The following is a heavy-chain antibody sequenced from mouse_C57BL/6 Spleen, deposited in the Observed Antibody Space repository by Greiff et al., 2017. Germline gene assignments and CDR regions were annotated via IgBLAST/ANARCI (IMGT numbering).Heavy chain of an antibody. CDR3: ARHRGSNTWFAY. Sequence: EVQLVESGGDLVKPGGSLKLSCAASGFTFSSYGMSWVRQTPDKRLEWVATISSGGSYTYYPDSVKGRFTISRDNAKNTLYLQMSSLKSEDTAMYYCARHRGSNTWFAYGGQGTLVSVS. J-gene: IGHJ3*01. V-gene: IGHV5-6*01. CDR1: GFTFSSYG. D-gene: IGHD2-5*01. CDR2: ISSGGSYT.